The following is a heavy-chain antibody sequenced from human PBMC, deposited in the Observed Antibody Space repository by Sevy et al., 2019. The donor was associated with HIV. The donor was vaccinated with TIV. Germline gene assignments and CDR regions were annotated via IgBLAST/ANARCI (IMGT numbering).Heavy chain of an antibody. Sequence: ASVKVSCKASGYTFTGYYMHWVRQAPGQGLEWMGWINPNSGGTNYAQKFQGRVTMTRDTSIRTVHIELSRLRSDDTALYYCARDTTTSEKGPIDYWGRGTLVTVSS. CDR1: GYTFTGYY. J-gene: IGHJ4*02. CDR2: INPNSGGT. V-gene: IGHV1-2*02. CDR3: ARDTTTSEKGPIDY. D-gene: IGHD1-1*01.